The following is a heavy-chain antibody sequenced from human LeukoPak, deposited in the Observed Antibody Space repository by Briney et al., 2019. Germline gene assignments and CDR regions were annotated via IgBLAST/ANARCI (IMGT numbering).Heavy chain of an antibody. CDR1: GYTFTGYY. V-gene: IGHV1-2*02. Sequence: GASVKVSCKASGYTFTGYYMHWVRQAPGQGLEWMGWINPNNGGTNYAQRVQGRVTMTTDTSTSTAYMELRSLRSDDTAVYYCARDRHIAAAVYYYYMDVWGKGTPVTVSS. D-gene: IGHD6-13*01. J-gene: IGHJ6*03. CDR2: INPNNGGT. CDR3: ARDRHIAAAVYYYYMDV.